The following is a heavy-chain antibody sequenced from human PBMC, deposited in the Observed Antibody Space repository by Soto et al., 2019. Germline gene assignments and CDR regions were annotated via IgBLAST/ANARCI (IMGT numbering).Heavy chain of an antibody. D-gene: IGHD3-3*01. V-gene: IGHV4-59*01. CDR2: ISYSGST. CDR1: GGSISSYY. Sequence: PSETLSLTCTVSGGSISSYYWSWIRQPPGKGLEWIGYISYSGSTNYNPSLKSRVTISVDTSKNQFSLKLSSVTAADTAVYYCASSSPHYDFWSGYSFWDAFDIWGQGTMGTVS. J-gene: IGHJ3*02. CDR3: ASSSPHYDFWSGYSFWDAFDI.